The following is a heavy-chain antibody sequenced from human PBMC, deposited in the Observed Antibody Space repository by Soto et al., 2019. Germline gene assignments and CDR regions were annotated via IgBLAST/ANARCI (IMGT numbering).Heavy chain of an antibody. CDR1: GASLTSGNW. CDR3: ARLVYDTRLNYMYFDF. D-gene: IGHD3-10*01. Sequence: SETLSLTCAVSGASLTSGNWWTWVRQSPQRGLEYIGEIFHDGTANYYPSFERRVAMSVDTSRNQFSLKLTSVTAADTAVYFCARLVYDTRLNYMYFDFWGPGTLLTVS. CDR2: IFHDGTA. J-gene: IGHJ4*02. V-gene: IGHV4-4*02.